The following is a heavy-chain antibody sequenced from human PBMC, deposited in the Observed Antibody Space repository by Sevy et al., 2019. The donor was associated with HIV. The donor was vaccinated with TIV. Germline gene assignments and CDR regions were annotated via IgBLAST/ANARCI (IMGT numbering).Heavy chain of an antibody. J-gene: IGHJ4*02. CDR1: GSTLTKLS. CDR3: ATTKHYYDSSGSPFDY. D-gene: IGHD3-22*01. Sequence: ASVKVSCKVSGSTLTKLSMHWVRQVPGKGLEWMVSFDPEDGETIYARKFQGRVTMTEDTSTDTAYMVLSSLRSEDTAVYYCATTKHYYDSSGSPFDYWGQGTLVTVSS. CDR2: FDPEDGET. V-gene: IGHV1-24*01.